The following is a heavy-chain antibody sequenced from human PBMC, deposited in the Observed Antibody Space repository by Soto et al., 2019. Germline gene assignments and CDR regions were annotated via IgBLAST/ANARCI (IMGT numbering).Heavy chain of an antibody. Sequence: QVQLVQSGAEVKKPGSSVKVSCKASGGTFSIYAISWVRQAPGQGLEWMGGIIPIFGTANYAWKFQGRVTMIEAKSTSTAYMELRSLRSEDTAVYYCARADIVLVPAAAQSGIYFDYWGQGTLVTVSS. CDR3: ARADIVLVPAAAQSGIYFDY. CDR2: IIPIFGTA. D-gene: IGHD2-2*01. J-gene: IGHJ4*02. CDR1: GGTFSIYA. V-gene: IGHV1-69*14.